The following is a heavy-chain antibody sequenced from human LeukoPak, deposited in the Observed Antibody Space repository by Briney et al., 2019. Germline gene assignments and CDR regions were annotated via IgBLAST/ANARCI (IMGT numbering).Heavy chain of an antibody. CDR3: AKGHDDFRQFDF. Sequence: SVKVSCKASGGTFTNYAISWVRKAPGQGLEWTGGIIPIFGTGHSAQKFQGRLTITADESTRTTYMELSSLRSEDTAVYYCAKGHDDFRQFDFWGQGTLVIVSS. CDR1: GGTFTNYA. D-gene: IGHD3-3*01. J-gene: IGHJ4*02. CDR2: IIPIFGTG. V-gene: IGHV1-69*13.